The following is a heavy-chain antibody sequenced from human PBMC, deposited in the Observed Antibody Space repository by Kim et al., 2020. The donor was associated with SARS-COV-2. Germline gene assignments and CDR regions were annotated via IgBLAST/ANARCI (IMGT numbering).Heavy chain of an antibody. D-gene: IGHD2-2*01. CDR2: IYYSGST. Sequence: SETLYLTCTVSGGSISSSSYYWGWIRQPPGKGLEWIGSIYYSGSTYYNPSLKSRVTISVDTSKNQFSLKLSSVTAADTAVYYCARDIRGALRGIVVVPAATFDPWGQGTLVTVSS. CDR1: GGSISSSSYY. CDR3: ARDIRGALRGIVVVPAATFDP. V-gene: IGHV4-39*02. J-gene: IGHJ5*02.